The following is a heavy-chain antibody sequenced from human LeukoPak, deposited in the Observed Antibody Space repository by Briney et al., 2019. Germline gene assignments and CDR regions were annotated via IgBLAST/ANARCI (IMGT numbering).Heavy chain of an antibody. Sequence: PGGSLRLSCAVSGFTFSSYCMSWVRQAPGKGLEWVANIKQDGSEKYYVDSVKGRFTISRDNAKNSLYLQRNSLRAEDTAVYYCARVREYQLLNYFDYGGQGTLVTVPS. J-gene: IGHJ4*02. D-gene: IGHD2-2*01. CDR3: ARVREYQLLNYFDY. V-gene: IGHV3-7*01. CDR2: IKQDGSEK. CDR1: GFTFSSYC.